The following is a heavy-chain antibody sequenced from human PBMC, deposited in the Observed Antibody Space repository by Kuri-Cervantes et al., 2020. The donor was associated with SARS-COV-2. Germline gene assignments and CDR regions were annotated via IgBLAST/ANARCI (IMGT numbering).Heavy chain of an antibody. J-gene: IGHJ3*02. D-gene: IGHD1-26*01. Sequence: SETLSLTCTVSDDSISRGYYWGWIRQSPGKGLEWIGSIYHSGSIFYNPSLKSRVTILLDTSKNQFSLKLTSVTAADTAVYYCARREGGGSYNVAFYIWGQGTLVTVSS. CDR2: IYHSGSI. CDR3: ARREGGGSYNVAFYI. V-gene: IGHV4-38-2*02. CDR1: DDSISRGYY.